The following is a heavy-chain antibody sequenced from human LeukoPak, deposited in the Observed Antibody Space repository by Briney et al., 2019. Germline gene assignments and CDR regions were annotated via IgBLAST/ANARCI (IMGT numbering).Heavy chain of an antibody. CDR1: GFTFDDYA. CDR2: ITGDGGST. J-gene: IGHJ4*02. CDR3: ARVADLVFDY. Sequence: PGGSLRLSCAASGFTFDDYAMHWVRQAPGKGLEWVSLITGDGGSTYYADSVKGRLTISRDNSKNSLYLQMNSLRTEDTALYYCARVADLVFDYWGQGTLVTVSS. V-gene: IGHV3-43*02.